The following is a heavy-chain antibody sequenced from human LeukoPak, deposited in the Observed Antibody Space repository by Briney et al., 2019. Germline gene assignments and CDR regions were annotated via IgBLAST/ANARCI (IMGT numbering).Heavy chain of an antibody. CDR2: ISGSGGST. CDR1: GFTFSSYA. CDR3: AKGGDDFWSGYSDY. D-gene: IGHD3-3*01. J-gene: IGHJ4*02. V-gene: IGHV3-23*01. Sequence: GSLRLSCAASGFTFSSYAMSWVRQAPGKGLEWVSAISGSGGSTYYADSVKGRFTISRDNSKNTLYLQMNSLRAEDTAVYYCAKGGDDFWSGYSDYWGQGTLVTVSS.